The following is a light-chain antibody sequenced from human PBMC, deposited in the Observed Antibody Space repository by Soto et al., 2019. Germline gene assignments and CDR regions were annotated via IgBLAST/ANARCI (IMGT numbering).Light chain of an antibody. CDR2: DAS. V-gene: IGKV1-33*01. CDR3: QQYDILPIP. Sequence: DIQMTQSPSSLFASVGDRVTITCQATQDINIYLNWNQQKPGKAPNLLIYDASNLEIGVPSRFSGSGSGTHFTFTISSLQTEDIGTYYCQQYDILPIPSGRGTRLEIK. J-gene: IGKJ5*01. CDR1: QDINIY.